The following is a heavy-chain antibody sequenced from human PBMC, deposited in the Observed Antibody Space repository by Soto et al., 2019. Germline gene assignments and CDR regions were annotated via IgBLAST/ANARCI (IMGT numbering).Heavy chain of an antibody. D-gene: IGHD2-8*01. CDR1: GGSISSYY. CDR3: ARAYDTNSFDP. CDR2: IYYSGST. Sequence: PSETLSLTCTVSGGSISSYYWSWIRQPPGKGLEWIGYIYYSGSTNYNPSLKSRVTISVDTSKNQFSLKLSSVTAADTAVYYCARAYDTNSFDPWGQGTLVTVSS. J-gene: IGHJ5*02. V-gene: IGHV4-59*01.